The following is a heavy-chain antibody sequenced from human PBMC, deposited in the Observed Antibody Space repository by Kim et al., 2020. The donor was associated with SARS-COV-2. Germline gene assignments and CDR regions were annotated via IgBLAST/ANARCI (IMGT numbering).Heavy chain of an antibody. J-gene: IGHJ2*01. CDR2: LSSSGTST. Sequence: GGSLRLSCAASGFTFGGYAMSWVRQAPGKGLEWVSSLSSSGTSTSHDASVMGRFTTSSNTTKNILFLQITRMGADETAVYYWRGGAEVYLYF. CDR1: GFTFGGYA. CDR3: RGGAEVYLYF. V-gene: IGHV3-23*02. D-gene: IGHD3-10*01.